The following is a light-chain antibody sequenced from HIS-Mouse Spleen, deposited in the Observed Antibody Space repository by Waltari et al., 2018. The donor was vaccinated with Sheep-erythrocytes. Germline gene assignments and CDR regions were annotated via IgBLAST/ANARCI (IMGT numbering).Light chain of an antibody. J-gene: IGKJ2*01. V-gene: IGKV1-8*01. CDR3: QQYYSYPHT. CDR1: QGISSY. Sequence: AIRMTQSPSSLSASTGDRVTITCRASQGISSYLAWYQQKPGKAPKLLIYAASTLQSGVPSSFSGSGSGTDFTLTISCLQSEDFATYYCQQYYSYPHTFGQGTKLEIK. CDR2: AAS.